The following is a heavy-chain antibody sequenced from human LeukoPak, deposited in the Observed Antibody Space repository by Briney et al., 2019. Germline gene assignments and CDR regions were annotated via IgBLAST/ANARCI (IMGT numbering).Heavy chain of an antibody. Sequence: ASVKVSCKASGYTFTGYYMHWVRQAPGQGLEWMGWINPNSGGTNYAQEFQGRVTMTRDTSISTAYMELSRLRSDDTAVYYCARIGHDIATDYWGQGTLVTVSS. CDR1: GYTFTGYY. D-gene: IGHD3-9*01. V-gene: IGHV1-2*02. CDR2: INPNSGGT. CDR3: ARIGHDIATDY. J-gene: IGHJ4*02.